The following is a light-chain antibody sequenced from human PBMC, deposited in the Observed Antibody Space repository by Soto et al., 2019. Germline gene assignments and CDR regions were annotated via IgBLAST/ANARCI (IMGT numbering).Light chain of an antibody. CDR2: DAS. Sequence: EIVLTQPPASLCLWPGERGSLXCRASQSVSSDFAWYQQKPGQAPRLLIYDASNRAHGSPARFSGSGSGTDFTRTISSLEPEDFAVYYGQQRSNWPLTFGQGTRLEIK. CDR1: QSVSSD. V-gene: IGKV3-11*01. J-gene: IGKJ5*01. CDR3: QQRSNWPLT.